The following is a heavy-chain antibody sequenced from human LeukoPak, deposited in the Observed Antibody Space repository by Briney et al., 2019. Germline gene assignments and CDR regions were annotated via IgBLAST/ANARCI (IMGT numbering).Heavy chain of an antibody. J-gene: IGHJ4*02. CDR1: GFTFSSYA. V-gene: IGHV3-23*01. Sequence: GGSLRLSCAASGFTFSSYAMSWVRQAPGKGLEWVSAISGSGGSTYYADSVKGRFTISRDNSKNTLYLQMNSLRAEDTALYYCATSARTYLGSSLDYWGQGTLVTVSS. D-gene: IGHD2-15*01. CDR3: ATSARTYLGSSLDY. CDR2: ISGSGGST.